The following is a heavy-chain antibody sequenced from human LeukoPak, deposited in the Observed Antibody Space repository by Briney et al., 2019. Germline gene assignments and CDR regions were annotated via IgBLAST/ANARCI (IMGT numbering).Heavy chain of an antibody. J-gene: IGHJ4*02. CDR1: GFTSSDYY. V-gene: IGHV3-11*01. D-gene: IGHD3-22*01. CDR2: ISSSGSTI. Sequence: GGSLRLSCAASGFTSSDYYMSWIRQAPGKGLEWVSYISSSGSTIYYADSVKGRFTISRDNAKNSLYLQMNSLRAEDTAVYYCARYYSSGYYSNYWGQGTLVTVSS. CDR3: ARYYSSGYYSNY.